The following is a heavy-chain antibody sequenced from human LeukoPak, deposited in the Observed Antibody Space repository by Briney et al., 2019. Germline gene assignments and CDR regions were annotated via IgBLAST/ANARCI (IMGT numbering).Heavy chain of an antibody. CDR2: INHSGST. J-gene: IGHJ4*02. CDR1: GGSFSGYY. CDR3: ARGLRFGGWYGYFDY. V-gene: IGHV4-34*01. Sequence: PSETLSLTCAVYGGSFSGYYWSWIRKPPGKGLEWIGEINHSGSTNYNPSLKSRVTISVDTSKNQFSLKLSSVTAADTAVYYCARGLRFGGWYGYFDYWGQGTLVTVSS. D-gene: IGHD6-19*01.